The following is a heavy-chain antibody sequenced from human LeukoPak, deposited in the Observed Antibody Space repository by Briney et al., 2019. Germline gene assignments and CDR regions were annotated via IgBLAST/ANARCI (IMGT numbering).Heavy chain of an antibody. D-gene: IGHD2-8*02. V-gene: IGHV4-59*01. Sequence: SETLSLTCSVSSGSIISYYWSWIRQPPGKGLEWIGYFHNTGGTNYNPYVKSRVTISVDTSKNQVSLKMTSVTAADTAVYYCATNRPVGGAYWGSFDIWGQGTLVTVSS. CDR1: SGSIISYY. CDR2: FHNTGGT. CDR3: ATNRPVGGAYWGSFDI. J-gene: IGHJ3*02.